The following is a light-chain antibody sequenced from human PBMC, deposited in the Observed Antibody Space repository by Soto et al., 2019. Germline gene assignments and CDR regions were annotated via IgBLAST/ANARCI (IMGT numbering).Light chain of an antibody. Sequence: QSALTQPRSVSGSPGQSVTISCTGTSSDVGGYNYVSWYQQHPGKAPKLMIFDVSKRPSGVPDRFSGSKSGNTASLTISGLQAEDEADYYCCSYAGSYNVGLGGGTKLTVL. CDR1: SSDVGGYNY. J-gene: IGLJ2*01. CDR2: DVS. V-gene: IGLV2-11*01. CDR3: CSYAGSYNVG.